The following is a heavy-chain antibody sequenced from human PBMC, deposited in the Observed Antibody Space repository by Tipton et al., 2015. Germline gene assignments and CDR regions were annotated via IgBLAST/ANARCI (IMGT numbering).Heavy chain of an antibody. J-gene: IGHJ6*02. V-gene: IGHV4-34*01. CDR1: GGSFSGYF. CDR3: ARDLEHGMDV. D-gene: IGHD5-24*01. CDR2: INHSGYT. Sequence: TLSLTCAVYGGSFSGYFWTWIRQPPGKGLEWIGEINHSGYTNYNPSLKSRVAISVDTSRNQFSLTLNSVAAADTAVYYCARDLEHGMDVWGHGTTVTVPS.